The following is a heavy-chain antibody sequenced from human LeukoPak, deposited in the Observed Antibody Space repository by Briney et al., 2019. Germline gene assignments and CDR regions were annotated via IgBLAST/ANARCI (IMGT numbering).Heavy chain of an antibody. Sequence: PSETLSLTCAVYGGSVSGYYWSWIRQPPGKGLEWIGEINHSGSTNYNPSLKSRVTISVDTSKNQFSLKLSSVTAADTAVYYCARGRRLRGSTSCYYFDYWGQGTLVTVSS. CDR2: INHSGST. D-gene: IGHD2-2*01. V-gene: IGHV4-34*01. CDR3: ARGRRLRGSTSCYYFDY. J-gene: IGHJ4*02. CDR1: GGSVSGYY.